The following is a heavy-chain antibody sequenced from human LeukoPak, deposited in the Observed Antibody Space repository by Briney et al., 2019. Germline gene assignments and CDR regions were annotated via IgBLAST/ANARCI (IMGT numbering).Heavy chain of an antibody. CDR2: LYTGGGT. Sequence: GGSLRLSCAASGFSVRTTYMSWVRQAPGKGLEWVSVLYTGGGTDHADSVKGRFTISRDNSKNTLSLQMNSLRAEDTAIHYCTRSGYRHPYHFDSWGQGTLVTVSS. CDR1: GFSVRTTY. CDR3: TRSGYRHPYHFDS. J-gene: IGHJ4*02. V-gene: IGHV3-53*01. D-gene: IGHD3-22*01.